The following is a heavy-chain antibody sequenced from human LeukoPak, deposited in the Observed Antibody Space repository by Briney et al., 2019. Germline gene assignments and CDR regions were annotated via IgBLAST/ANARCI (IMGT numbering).Heavy chain of an antibody. CDR3: TIETLTGYFYYMDV. J-gene: IGHJ6*03. CDR1: GLTFTNAW. D-gene: IGHD1-20*01. CDR2: VKSKSDGGTT. V-gene: IGHV3-15*01. Sequence: GGSLRLSRAAFGLTFTNAWMSWVRQAPGKGLEWVGRVKSKSDGGTTDYAAPVKGRFSISRDDSKSILYLQMNSLRSEDTAVYYCTIETLTGYFYYMDVWGKGTTVTVSS.